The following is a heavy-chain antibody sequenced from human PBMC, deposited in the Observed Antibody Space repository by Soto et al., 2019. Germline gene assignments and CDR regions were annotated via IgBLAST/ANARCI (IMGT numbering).Heavy chain of an antibody. V-gene: IGHV3-48*03. CDR2: ISRSGSTM. Sequence: VQLVESGGCLVQPGGSLRLSCAASGFTFNTYEMNWVRQAPGKGLGWVSYISRSGSTMYYADSVKGHFTISRDNDKNSLFLQMNSLRAEDTAVYYCANIARRTNAFDIWGQWTLVTVSS. D-gene: IGHD2-21*01. J-gene: IGHJ3*02. CDR1: GFTFNTYE. CDR3: ANIARRTNAFDI.